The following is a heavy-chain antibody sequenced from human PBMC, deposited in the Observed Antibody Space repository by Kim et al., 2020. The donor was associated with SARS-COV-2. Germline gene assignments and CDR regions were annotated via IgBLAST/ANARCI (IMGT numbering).Heavy chain of an antibody. CDR3: ARDYGGSSYYGMDV. V-gene: IGHV3-30*01. J-gene: IGHJ6*02. D-gene: IGHD6-6*01. Sequence: ANTVKGRSTISRDNSKNTLYLHMTSLGAEDTAVYYCARDYGGSSYYGMDVWGQGTTVTVSS.